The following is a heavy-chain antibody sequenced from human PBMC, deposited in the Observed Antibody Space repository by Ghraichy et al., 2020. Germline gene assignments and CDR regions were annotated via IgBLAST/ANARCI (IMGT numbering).Heavy chain of an antibody. D-gene: IGHD6-19*01. J-gene: IGHJ1*01. CDR1: GGSFSGYY. CDR2: INHSGST. CDR3: ARVGGGWYFIAGGPYAPHGYFPH. V-gene: IGHV4-34*01. Sequence: SETLSLTCAVYGGSFSGYYWSWIRQPPGKGLEWIGEINHSGSTNYNPSLKSRVTISVDTSKNQFSLKLSSVPAADTAVFYCARVGGGWYFIAGGPYAPHGYFPHSGQGTLVTVSS.